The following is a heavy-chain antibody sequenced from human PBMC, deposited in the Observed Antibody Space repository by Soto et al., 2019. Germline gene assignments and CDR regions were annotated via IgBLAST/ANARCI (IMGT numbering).Heavy chain of an antibody. D-gene: IGHD6-25*01. J-gene: IGHJ4*02. CDR3: AKEATARAARDFDH. CDR2: IAHDGTVQ. Sequence: QVQLVESGGGVVQPGGSLRLSCTASGFTFSDYGMQWVRQAPGKGLEWVSVIAHDGTVQYYADSVKGRFTISRDNSKNTLSVQMNSLRVEDTAVYYCAKEATARAARDFDHWGQGTRVTVSS. CDR1: GFTFSDYG. V-gene: IGHV3-30*18.